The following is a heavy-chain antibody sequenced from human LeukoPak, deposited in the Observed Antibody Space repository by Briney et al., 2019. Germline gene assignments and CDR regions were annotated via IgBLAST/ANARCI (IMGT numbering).Heavy chain of an antibody. CDR1: GGTFSSYA. V-gene: IGHV1-69*13. CDR2: IIPILGTA. CDR3: ARGRGLAVATSGPANGWFDP. D-gene: IGHD5-12*01. J-gene: IGHJ5*02. Sequence: SVKVSCKASGGTFSSYAISWVRQAPGQGLEWMGGIIPILGTANYAQKFQGRVTITADESTSTAYMELSSLRSEDTAVYYCARGRGLAVATSGPANGWFDPWGQGTLVTVSS.